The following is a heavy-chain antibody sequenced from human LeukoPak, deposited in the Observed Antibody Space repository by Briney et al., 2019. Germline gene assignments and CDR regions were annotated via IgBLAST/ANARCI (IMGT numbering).Heavy chain of an antibody. Sequence: PSETLSLTCTVSGGSISNYYWTWIRQPPGKGLEWIGYIYNSGSTDYNPSLKGRVTISVDTSENQFSLKLSSVTAADTALYYCARMPGEARRYARDFDYWGQGTLVTVSS. CDR3: ARMPGEARRYARDFDY. CDR1: GGSISNYY. CDR2: IYNSGST. V-gene: IGHV4-59*01. D-gene: IGHD6-6*01. J-gene: IGHJ4*02.